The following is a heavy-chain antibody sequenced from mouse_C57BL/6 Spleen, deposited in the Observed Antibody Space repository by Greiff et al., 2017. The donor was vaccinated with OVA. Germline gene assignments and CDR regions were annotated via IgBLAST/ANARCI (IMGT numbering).Heavy chain of an antibody. CDR1: GYAFPPYL. CDR3: ARRIYGNFYFDY. D-gene: IGHD2-1*01. CDR2: INPGSGGT. V-gene: IGHV1-54*01. J-gene: IGHJ2*01. Sequence: VQLQQSGAELVRPGTSVQVSCKASGYAFPPYLLEWVTPRPGPGLAWLGVINPGSGGTNYNEKFKGKATLTAAKSSSTAYMQLSSLTSEDSAVYFCARRIYGNFYFDYWGQGTTLTVSS.